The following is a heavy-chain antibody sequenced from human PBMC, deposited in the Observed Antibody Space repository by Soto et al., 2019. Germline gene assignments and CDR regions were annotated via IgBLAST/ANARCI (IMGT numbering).Heavy chain of an antibody. Sequence: SETLSLTCTVSGGSISSYYWSWIRQPPGKGLEWIGYIYYSGSTNYNPSLKSRVTISVDTSKNQFSLKLSSVTAADTAVYYCATGPERIDYWGQGTLVTVSS. D-gene: IGHD1-1*01. J-gene: IGHJ4*02. V-gene: IGHV4-59*01. CDR2: IYYSGST. CDR1: GGSISSYY. CDR3: ATGPERIDY.